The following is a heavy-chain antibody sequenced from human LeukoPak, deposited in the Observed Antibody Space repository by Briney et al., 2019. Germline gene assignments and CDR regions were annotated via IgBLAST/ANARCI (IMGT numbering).Heavy chain of an antibody. CDR3: ARAPRWYPDY. CDR2: IYHSGST. D-gene: IGHD2-15*01. Sequence: SETLSLTCTVSGGSISTYYWSWIRQPPGKGLEWIGYIYHSGSTKYNPSLKSRVTISVDTSKNQFSLKLSSVTAADTAVYYCARAPRWYPDYWGQGTLVTVSS. V-gene: IGHV4-59*01. CDR1: GGSISTYY. J-gene: IGHJ4*02.